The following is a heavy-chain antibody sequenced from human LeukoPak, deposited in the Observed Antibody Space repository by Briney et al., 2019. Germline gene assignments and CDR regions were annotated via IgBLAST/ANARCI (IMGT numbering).Heavy chain of an antibody. CDR3: AKEYGDFPFDY. Sequence: GGSLRLSCVVSGFIFSDYNMHWVRQAPGKGLEWVTIISYDGTKKYYADSVKGRFTISRDNSKNTLYLQMNSLRAEDTAVYYCAKEYGDFPFDYWGQGTLVTVSS. J-gene: IGHJ4*02. CDR1: GFIFSDYN. D-gene: IGHD4-17*01. V-gene: IGHV3-30*18. CDR2: ISYDGTKK.